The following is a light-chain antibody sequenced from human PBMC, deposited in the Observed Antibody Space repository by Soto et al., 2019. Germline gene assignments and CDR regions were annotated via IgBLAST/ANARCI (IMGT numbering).Light chain of an antibody. CDR3: QKYNSAPDT. CDR2: AAS. CDR1: KGIRNY. Sequence: DIQMTQSPSSLSASVGDRVTITCRASKGIRNYLARYQQKPGKVPKLLIYAASTLQSGVTSRFSGSGSGTDFTLTISSLQPEDVATYYCQKYNSAPDTFGQGTKLEIK. J-gene: IGKJ2*01. V-gene: IGKV1-27*01.